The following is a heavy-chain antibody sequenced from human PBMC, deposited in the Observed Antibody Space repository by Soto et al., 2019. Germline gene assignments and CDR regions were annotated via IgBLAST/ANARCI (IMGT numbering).Heavy chain of an antibody. D-gene: IGHD3-22*01. CDR1: GDSINSGDYY. CDR2: IHISGIT. CDR3: ARDFYDRNRNAFDI. V-gene: IGHV4-30-4*01. Sequence: SETLSLTCNVSGDSINSGDYYWSWIRQPPGKGLEWIGYIHISGITYYKQSLKSRVSISVDRSKSQISLKVRSVTAADTAVYYCARDFYDRNRNAFDIWGRGTMVTVSS. J-gene: IGHJ3*02.